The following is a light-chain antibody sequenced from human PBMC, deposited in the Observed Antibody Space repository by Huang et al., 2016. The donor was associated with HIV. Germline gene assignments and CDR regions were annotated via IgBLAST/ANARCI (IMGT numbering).Light chain of an antibody. J-gene: IGKJ4*01. CDR3: QQYGSSPRT. Sequence: EIVLTQSPGTLSLSPGERATLSCRASQSLSSNYLAWYQQKPGQAPRLLIFGASTRATGIPDRFSGSGSGTDVTLTIIRLEPEDFATYYCQQYGSSPRTFGGGTKVEIK. CDR1: QSLSSNY. CDR2: GAS. V-gene: IGKV3-20*01.